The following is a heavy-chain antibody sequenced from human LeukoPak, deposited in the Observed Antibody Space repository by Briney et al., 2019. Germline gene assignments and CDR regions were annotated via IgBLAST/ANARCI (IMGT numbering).Heavy chain of an antibody. V-gene: IGHV4-34*01. J-gene: IGHJ6*04. CDR3: ARGRYGSGSYYNFYYYYGMDV. Sequence: SETLSLTCAVYGGSFSGYYWSWIRQPPGKGLEWIGEINHSGSTNYNPSLKSRVTISVDTSENQFSLKLSSVTAADTAVYYCARGRYGSGSYYNFYYYYGMDVWGKGTTVTVSS. CDR1: GGSFSGYY. D-gene: IGHD3-10*01. CDR2: INHSGST.